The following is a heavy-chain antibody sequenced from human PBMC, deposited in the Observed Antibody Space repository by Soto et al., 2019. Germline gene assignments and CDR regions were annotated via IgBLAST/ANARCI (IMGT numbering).Heavy chain of an antibody. J-gene: IGHJ4*02. V-gene: IGHV5-10-1*01. CDR3: TRRASSSFYHFDF. CDR1: GYSFTAYW. CDR2: IDPSDSYV. Sequence: PGESRKISCQASGYSFTAYWITWVRQMPGKGLEWMATIDPSDSYVDYSPSFRGHVTFSVDRSITTVYLQWNSLKASDSAMYFCTRRASSSFYHFDFWGQGAVVTFSS. D-gene: IGHD2-2*01.